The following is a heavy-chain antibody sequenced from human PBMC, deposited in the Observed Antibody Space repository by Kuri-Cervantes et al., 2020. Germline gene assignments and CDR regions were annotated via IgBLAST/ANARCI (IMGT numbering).Heavy chain of an antibody. CDR2: IYHSGST. J-gene: IGHJ5*02. CDR3: AIEWAQRAAAGTGWFDP. D-gene: IGHD6-13*01. Sequence: LRLSCAVSGGPISSGGYSWSWIRQPPGKGLEWIGYIYHSGSTYYNPSPKSRVPISVDRSKNQFSLKLSSVTAAATAVYYCAIEWAQRAAAGTGWFDPWGQGTLVTVSS. CDR1: GGPISSGGYS. V-gene: IGHV4-30-2*01.